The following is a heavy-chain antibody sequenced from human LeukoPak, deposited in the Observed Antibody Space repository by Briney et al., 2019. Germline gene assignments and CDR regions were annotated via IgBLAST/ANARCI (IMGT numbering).Heavy chain of an antibody. Sequence: GESLKISCKGSGYSFTSYWIGWVRQMPGKGLEWMGIIYPGDSDTRYSPSFQGQVTISADKSISTAYLQGSSLKASDTAMYYCARQGGVRGVLIDTEIFDYWGQGTLVTVSS. D-gene: IGHD3-10*01. V-gene: IGHV5-51*01. CDR2: IYPGDSDT. CDR3: ARQGGVRGVLIDTEIFDY. J-gene: IGHJ4*02. CDR1: GYSFTSYW.